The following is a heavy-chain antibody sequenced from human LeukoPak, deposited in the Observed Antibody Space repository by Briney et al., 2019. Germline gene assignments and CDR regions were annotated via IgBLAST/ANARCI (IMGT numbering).Heavy chain of an antibody. D-gene: IGHD6-13*01. V-gene: IGHV4-59*01. CDR1: GFTFNSYW. CDR2: IYYHGST. CDR3: AREYSAFDY. J-gene: IGHJ4*02. Sequence: PGGSLRLSCAASGFTFNSYWMSWIRQPPGKGLEWIGYIYYHGSTNYNPSLKSRVTFSVDTSKNQFSLKLSSVTAADTAVYYCAREYSAFDYWGQGTLVTVSS.